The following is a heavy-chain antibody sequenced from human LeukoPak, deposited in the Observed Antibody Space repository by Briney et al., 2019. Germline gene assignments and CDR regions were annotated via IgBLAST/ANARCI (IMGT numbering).Heavy chain of an antibody. J-gene: IGHJ2*01. CDR1: GGSISSGSYY. D-gene: IGHD2-2*01. CDR2: IYTSGST. CDR3: ARALGVPAAMGRTWYFDL. Sequence: PSETLSLTCTVSGGSISSGSYYWSWIRQPAGKGLEWIGRIYTSGSTNYNPSLKSRVTISVDTSKNQFSLKLSSVTAADTAVYYCARALGVPAAMGRTWYFDLWGHGTLVTVSS. V-gene: IGHV4-61*02.